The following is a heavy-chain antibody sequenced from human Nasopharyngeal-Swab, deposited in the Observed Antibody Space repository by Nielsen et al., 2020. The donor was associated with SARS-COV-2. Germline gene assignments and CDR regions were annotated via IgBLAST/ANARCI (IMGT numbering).Heavy chain of an antibody. CDR3: ARDSIAFGGPEGDY. D-gene: IGHD3-16*01. V-gene: IGHV1-18*01. J-gene: IGHJ4*02. Sequence: ASVKVSCKASGYTFINYGITWVRQAPAQGLEWMGWSSAYNSNTNYPQKLQGRVTMTTDTSTTTASMELRSLRSADTAVYYCARDSIAFGGPEGDYWGQGTLVTVSS. CDR2: SSAYNSNT. CDR1: GYTFINYG.